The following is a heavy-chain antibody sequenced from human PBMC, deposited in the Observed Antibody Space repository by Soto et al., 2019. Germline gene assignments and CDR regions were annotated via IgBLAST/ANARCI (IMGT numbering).Heavy chain of an antibody. Sequence: EVQLVESGGGLVKPGGSLRLSCAVSGFIFSDFSMNWVRQAPGKGLEWVASIGSSGGNSFYADSEKGRFIISRDNAKTALELQINSLRAEDTAVYYCAREKRHNSLGGRFGMDVWGQGTKVTVS. D-gene: IGHD1-1*01. CDR1: GFIFSDFS. V-gene: IGHV3-21*01. J-gene: IGHJ6*02. CDR3: AREKRHNSLGGRFGMDV. CDR2: IGSSGGNS.